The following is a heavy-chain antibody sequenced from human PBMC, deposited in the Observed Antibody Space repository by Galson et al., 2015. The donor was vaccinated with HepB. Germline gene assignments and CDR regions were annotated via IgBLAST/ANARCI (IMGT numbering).Heavy chain of an antibody. CDR1: GYTLTELS. D-gene: IGHD3-10*01. CDR3: ATDTGGTMVRGVLVV. V-gene: IGHV1-24*01. J-gene: IGHJ6*02. Sequence: SVKVSCKVSGYTLTELSMHWVRQAPGKGLEWMGGFDPEDGETIYAQKFQGRVTMTEDTSTDTAYMELSSLRSEDTAVYYCATDTGGTMVRGVLVVWGQGTTVTVSS. CDR2: FDPEDGET.